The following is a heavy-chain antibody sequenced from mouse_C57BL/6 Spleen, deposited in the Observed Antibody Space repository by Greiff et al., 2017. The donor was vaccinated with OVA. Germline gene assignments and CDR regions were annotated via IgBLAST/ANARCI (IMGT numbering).Heavy chain of an antibody. CDR2: INPNNGGT. J-gene: IGHJ1*03. V-gene: IGHV1-26*01. CDR3: ARDYYGSSFYWYFDV. Sequence: EVQLQQSGPELVKPGASVKISCKASGYTFTDYYMNWVKQSHGKSLEWIGDINPNNGGTSYNQKFKGKATLTVDKSSSPAYMELRSLTSEDSAVYYCARDYYGSSFYWYFDVWGTGTTVTVSS. D-gene: IGHD1-1*01. CDR1: GYTFTDYY.